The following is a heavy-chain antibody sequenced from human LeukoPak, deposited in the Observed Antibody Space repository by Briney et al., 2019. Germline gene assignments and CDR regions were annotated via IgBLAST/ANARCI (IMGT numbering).Heavy chain of an antibody. D-gene: IGHD3-22*01. CDR2: IYTSGST. V-gene: IGHV4-61*02. CDR1: GGSISSGSYY. J-gene: IGHJ6*03. Sequence: PSETLSPTCTVSGGSISSGSYYWSWIRQPAGKGLEWIGRIYTSGSTNYNPSLKSRVTISVDTSKNQFSLKLSSVTAADTAVYYCAREERDSSGYYYRYYYYYYMDVWGKGTTVTISS. CDR3: AREERDSSGYYYRYYYYYYMDV.